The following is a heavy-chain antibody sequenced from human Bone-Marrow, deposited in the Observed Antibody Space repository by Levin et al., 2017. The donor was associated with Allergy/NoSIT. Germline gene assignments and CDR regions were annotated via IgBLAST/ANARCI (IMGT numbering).Heavy chain of an antibody. D-gene: IGHD5-12*01. J-gene: IGHJ6*03. Sequence: SVKVSCKASGGTFSSYAISWVRQAPGQGLEWMGGIIPIFGTANYAQKFQGRVTITADESTSTAYMELSSLRSEDTAVYSCARASRPVPIVATMNTDSYYYYYMDVWGKGPPVTVSS. V-gene: IGHV1-69*13. CDR3: ARASRPVPIVATMNTDSYYYYYMDV. CDR1: GGTFSSYA. CDR2: IIPIFGTA.